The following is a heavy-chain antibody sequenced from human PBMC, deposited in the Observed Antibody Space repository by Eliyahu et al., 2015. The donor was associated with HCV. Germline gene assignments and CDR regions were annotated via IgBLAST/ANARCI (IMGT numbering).Heavy chain of an antibody. CDR3: ARQKRLLGVWDPLLYYFDY. Sequence: QLQLQESGPGLVKPSETLSLTCTVSGGSISSSSYYWGWIRQPPGKGLEWIGGIYYSGSTYYNPSLKSRVTIYVDTSKNQFSLKLSSVTAADTAVYYCARQKRLLGVWDPLLYYFDYWGQGTLVTVSS. J-gene: IGHJ4*02. V-gene: IGHV4-39*01. D-gene: IGHD4-17*01. CDR2: IYYSGST. CDR1: GGSISSSSYY.